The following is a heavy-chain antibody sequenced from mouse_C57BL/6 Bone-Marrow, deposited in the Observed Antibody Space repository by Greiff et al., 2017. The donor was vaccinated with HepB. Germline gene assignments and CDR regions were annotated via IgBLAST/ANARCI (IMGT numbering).Heavy chain of an antibody. J-gene: IGHJ3*01. D-gene: IGHD2-5*01. Sequence: QVQLQQPGAELVKPGASVKVSCKASGYTFTNYWMQWVKQRPGQGLEWIGAIYPGNGDTSYNQKFKGKATLTADKSSSTAYMQLSSLTSEDSAVYYCAWGDSNYEAWFAYWGQGTLVTVSA. V-gene: IGHV1-87*01. CDR1: GYTFTNYW. CDR2: IYPGNGDT. CDR3: AWGDSNYEAWFAY.